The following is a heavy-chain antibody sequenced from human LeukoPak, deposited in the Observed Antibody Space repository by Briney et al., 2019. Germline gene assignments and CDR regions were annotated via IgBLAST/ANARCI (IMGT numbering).Heavy chain of an antibody. CDR3: ARGGRYSSGWYYFDY. Sequence: ASVKVSCKASGYTFTGYYMHWVRQAPGQGLEWMGWINPNSGGTNYAQKFQGRVTMTRDTSISTAYMELSRLRSDDTAVYYCARGGRYSSGWYYFDYWGQGTLVTVSS. J-gene: IGHJ4*02. D-gene: IGHD6-19*01. CDR2: INPNSGGT. CDR1: GYTFTGYY. V-gene: IGHV1-2*02.